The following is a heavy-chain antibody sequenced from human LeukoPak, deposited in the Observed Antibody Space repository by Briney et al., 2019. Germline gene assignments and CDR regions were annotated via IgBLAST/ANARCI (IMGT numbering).Heavy chain of an antibody. CDR1: GDSFSTYY. CDR3: ARDRGVTVAGRRLDY. D-gene: IGHD6-19*01. CDR2: IHPSGGT. Sequence: PSETLSLTCSVSGDSFSTYYWSWLRQPAGKGLEWIGRIHPSGGTDYNPSLKSRVTISVDKSKNQFSLKMTSMSAADTAIYYCARDRGVTVAGRRLDYWGQGTLVTVSS. V-gene: IGHV4-4*07. J-gene: IGHJ4*02.